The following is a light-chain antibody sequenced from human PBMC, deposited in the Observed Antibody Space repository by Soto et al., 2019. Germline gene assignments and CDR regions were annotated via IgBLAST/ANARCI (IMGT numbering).Light chain of an antibody. Sequence: DIQMTQSPSSLPASVGDRVTITCRASQSISSYLNWYQQKPGKAPKLLIYAASSLQSGVPSRFSGSGSGTDFTLTISSLQPEDFATYYCQQSYSTPQTFGQGTEVDI. CDR3: QQSYSTPQT. V-gene: IGKV1-39*01. CDR1: QSISSY. J-gene: IGKJ1*01. CDR2: AAS.